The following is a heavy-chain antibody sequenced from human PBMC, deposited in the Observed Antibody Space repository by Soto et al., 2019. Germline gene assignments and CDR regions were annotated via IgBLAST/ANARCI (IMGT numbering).Heavy chain of an antibody. Sequence: ASVKVSCKASGYTFTSYDINWVRQATGQGLEWMGWMNPNSGGTNYAQKFQGRVTMTRDTSISTAYMELSRLRSDDTAVYYCARVGCSSTSCYISPFDYWGQGTLVTVSS. CDR2: MNPNSGGT. CDR3: ARVGCSSTSCYISPFDY. V-gene: IGHV1-2*02. CDR1: GYTFTSYD. J-gene: IGHJ4*02. D-gene: IGHD2-2*02.